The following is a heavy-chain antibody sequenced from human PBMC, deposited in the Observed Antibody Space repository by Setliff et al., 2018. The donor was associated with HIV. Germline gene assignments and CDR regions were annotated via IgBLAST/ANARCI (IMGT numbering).Heavy chain of an antibody. V-gene: IGHV4-38-2*02. CDR3: ARETIRSGHPSEAGFDF. Sequence: KPSETLSLTCTVSAYSIRNGYYWGCIRQSPGKGLEWIGTLYYDGNTYYNPSLKSRVTMSVDTSKNQFSLNLNSVTAADTAVYYCARETIRSGHPSEAGFDFWGQGALVTVSS. D-gene: IGHD6-19*01. CDR1: AYSIRNGYY. CDR2: LYYDGNT. J-gene: IGHJ4*02.